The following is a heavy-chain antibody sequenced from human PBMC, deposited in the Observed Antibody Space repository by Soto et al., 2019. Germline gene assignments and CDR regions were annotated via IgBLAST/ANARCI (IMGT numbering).Heavy chain of an antibody. CDR3: ARSGKVVAASLFDS. J-gene: IGHJ5*01. D-gene: IGHD2-15*01. Sequence: EVQLLESGGGLVQPGGSLRLSCAASGFTFSTYAMTWVRQAPGKGLEWVSSVSASGATPYYVDSVKGRFTISRDNSKNTLYLRMNSLRAGDTAIYYCARSGKVVAASLFDSWGQGTLVSVSS. CDR2: VSASGATP. V-gene: IGHV3-23*01. CDR1: GFTFSTYA.